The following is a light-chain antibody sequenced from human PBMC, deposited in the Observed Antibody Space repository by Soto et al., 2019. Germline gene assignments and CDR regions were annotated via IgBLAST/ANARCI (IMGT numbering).Light chain of an antibody. J-gene: IGLJ3*02. CDR3: CSFAGSSTW. V-gene: IGLV2-23*01. Sequence: QSALTQPASVSGSPGQSITISCTGTSSDVGTYKPVSWYQQHPGKAPKVIIYDDSKRPSGVSNRFSGSKSGNTASLTISGXXXXXXADYYCCSFAGSSTWFGGGTKLTVL. CDR1: SSDVGTYKP. CDR2: DDS.